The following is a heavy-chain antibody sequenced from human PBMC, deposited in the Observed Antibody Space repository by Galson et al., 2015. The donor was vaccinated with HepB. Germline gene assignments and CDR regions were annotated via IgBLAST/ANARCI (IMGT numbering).Heavy chain of an antibody. CDR1: GFTVSSNY. J-gene: IGHJ6*02. CDR2: IYSGGTT. D-gene: IGHD2-21*02. Sequence: SLRLSCAASGFTVSSNYMSWVRQAPGKGLEWVSVIYSGGTTYYADSVKGRFSISRDNSKNTLSLQMNSLRAEDTAVYYCARHCGGDCRAYYGMDVWGQGTTVTVSS. V-gene: IGHV3-53*01. CDR3: ARHCGGDCRAYYGMDV.